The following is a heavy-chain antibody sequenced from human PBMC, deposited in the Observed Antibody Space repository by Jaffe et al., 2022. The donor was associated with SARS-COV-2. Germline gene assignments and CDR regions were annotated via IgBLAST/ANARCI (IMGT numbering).Heavy chain of an antibody. CDR1: GGSISSGSYY. J-gene: IGHJ4*02. CDR2: IYTSGST. D-gene: IGHD6-13*01. V-gene: IGHV4-61*02. Sequence: QVQLQESGPGLVKPSQTLSLTCTVSGGSISSGSYYWSWIRQPAGKGLEWIGRIYTSGSTNYNPSLKSRVTISVDTSKNQFSLKLSSVTAADTAVYYCARLSGFWQQLGNYFDYWGQGTLVTVSS. CDR3: ARLSGFWQQLGNYFDY.